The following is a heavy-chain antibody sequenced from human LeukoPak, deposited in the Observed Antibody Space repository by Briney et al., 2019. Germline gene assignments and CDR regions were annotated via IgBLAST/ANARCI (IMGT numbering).Heavy chain of an antibody. CDR3: ARGAGGYQFDY. J-gene: IGHJ4*02. D-gene: IGHD3-22*01. V-gene: IGHV3-53*01. CDR1: GFTVSSNY. CDR2: IYSGGST. Sequence: PGGSLRLSCAASGFTVSSNYMSWVRQAPGKGLEWVSVIYSGGSTYYADSVKGRFTISRDNSKNTLYLQMNSLRAEDRAVYYCARGAGGYQFDYWGQGTLVTVSS.